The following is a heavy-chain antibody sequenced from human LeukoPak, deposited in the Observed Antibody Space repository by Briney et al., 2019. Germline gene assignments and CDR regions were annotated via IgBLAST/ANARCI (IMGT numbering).Heavy chain of an antibody. Sequence: LSGGSLRLSCAASGFTFSDYAMSWVRQAPGTGLEWVSTISGSGGTTYYADSVKGRFTISRDNSKNTLYLQMNSLRPEDTAVYYCAKLHNLNCDYWGLGTLATVSS. CDR2: ISGSGGTT. V-gene: IGHV3-23*01. J-gene: IGHJ4*02. CDR1: GFTFSDYA. D-gene: IGHD1-14*01. CDR3: AKLHNLNCDY.